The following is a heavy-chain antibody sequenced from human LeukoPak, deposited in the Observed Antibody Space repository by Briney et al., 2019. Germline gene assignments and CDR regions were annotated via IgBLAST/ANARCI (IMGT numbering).Heavy chain of an antibody. CDR1: GFRFRDYW. CDR3: ARVQTPRAFAIVVANGAFDI. V-gene: IGHV3-21*01. D-gene: IGHD2-15*01. J-gene: IGHJ3*02. Sequence: GDSLRLSCGPSGFRFRDYWMMWLRQAPGKELEWVSSISSNNNYIKYAHSVKGRFTITRDNAKNSLFLQINSLRAEDTAVYYCARVQTPRAFAIVVANGAFDIWGQGTMVTVSP. CDR2: ISSNNNYI.